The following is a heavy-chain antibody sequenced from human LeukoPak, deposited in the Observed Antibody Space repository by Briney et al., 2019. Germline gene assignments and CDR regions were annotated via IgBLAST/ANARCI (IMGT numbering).Heavy chain of an antibody. CDR2: ISAYNGNT. J-gene: IGHJ6*02. CDR1: GYTFTSYG. Sequence: ASVKVSCKASGYTFTSYGISWVRQAPEQGLEWMGWISAYNGNTNYAQKLQGRVTMTTDTSTSTAYVELRSLRSDDTAVYYCAGIEYSSSSFYYGMDAWGQGTTVTVSS. D-gene: IGHD6-6*01. CDR3: AGIEYSSSSFYYGMDA. V-gene: IGHV1-18*01.